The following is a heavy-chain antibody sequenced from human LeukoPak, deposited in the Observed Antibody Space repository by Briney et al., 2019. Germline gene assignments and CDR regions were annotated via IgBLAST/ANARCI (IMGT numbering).Heavy chain of an antibody. J-gene: IGHJ6*03. Sequence: SETLSLTCTVSGGSISSSTYYWGWIRQPPGKGLEWIGSIYYSGYTYYNPSLESRVTISVDTSKNQFSLKVSSVTAADTAVYYCARDQRSGYSGYDYYYYYYMDVWGKGTTVTVSS. CDR2: IYYSGYT. CDR3: ARDQRSGYSGYDYYYYYYMDV. V-gene: IGHV4-39*07. D-gene: IGHD5-12*01. CDR1: GGSISSSTYY.